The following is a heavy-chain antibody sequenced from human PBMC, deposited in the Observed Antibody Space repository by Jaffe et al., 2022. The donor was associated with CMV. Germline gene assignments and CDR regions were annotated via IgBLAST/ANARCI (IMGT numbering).Heavy chain of an antibody. CDR1: GGSISSYY. CDR2: IYYSGST. CDR3: ARDDDSSGPGAFDI. J-gene: IGHJ3*02. Sequence: QVQLQESGPGLVKPSETLSLTCTVSGGSISSYYWSWIRQPPGKGLEWIGYIYYSGSTNYNPSLKSRVTISVDTSKNQFSLKLSSVTAADTAVYYCARDDDSSGPGAFDIWGQGTMVTVSS. D-gene: IGHD3-22*01. V-gene: IGHV4-59*01.